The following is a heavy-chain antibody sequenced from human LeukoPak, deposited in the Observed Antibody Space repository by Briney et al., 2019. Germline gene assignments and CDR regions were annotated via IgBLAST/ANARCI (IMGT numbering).Heavy chain of an antibody. CDR3: ARDRGWAAAGAGGNYYYYYMDV. CDR1: GGSISSDY. CDR2: IYYSGST. V-gene: IGHV4-59*01. Sequence: SETLSLTCTVSGGSISSDYWSWIRQPPGKGLEWIGYIYYSGSTNYNPSLKSRVTISVDTSKNQFSLKLSSVTAADTAVYYCARDRGWAAAGAGGNYYYYYMDVWGKGTTVTVSS. J-gene: IGHJ6*03. D-gene: IGHD6-13*01.